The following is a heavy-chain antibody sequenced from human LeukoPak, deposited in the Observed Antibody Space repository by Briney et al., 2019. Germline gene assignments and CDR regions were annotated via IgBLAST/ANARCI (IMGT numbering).Heavy chain of an antibody. J-gene: IGHJ6*02. CDR1: GYTFTSYS. Sequence: ALVKVSCKASGYTFTSYSITWVRQAPGQGLEWMGWISAYNGNTNYAQKLQGRVTMTTDTSTSTAYMELRSLRSDDTAVYYCARDAPLRYNWNDGYYYYGMDVWGQGTTVTVSS. CDR3: ARDAPLRYNWNDGYYYYGMDV. D-gene: IGHD1-1*01. V-gene: IGHV1-18*01. CDR2: ISAYNGNT.